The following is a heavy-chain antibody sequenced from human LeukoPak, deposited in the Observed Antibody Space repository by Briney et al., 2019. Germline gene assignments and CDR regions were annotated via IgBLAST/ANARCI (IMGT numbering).Heavy chain of an antibody. CDR2: ISDSGGTT. V-gene: IGHV3-23*01. Sequence: PGGSLRLSCAASGFSLSNYAMSWVRQAPGKGLEWVSGISDSGGTTYYADSVKGRFTISRDNSKNTLFLQMNSLRAEDTAVYYCAKDAAGPEYWGQGTLVTVSS. CDR3: AKDAAGPEY. D-gene: IGHD6-13*01. J-gene: IGHJ4*02. CDR1: GFSLSNYA.